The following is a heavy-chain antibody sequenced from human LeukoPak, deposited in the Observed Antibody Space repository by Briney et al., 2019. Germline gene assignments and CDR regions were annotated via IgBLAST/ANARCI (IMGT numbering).Heavy chain of an antibody. V-gene: IGHV3-21*01. CDR1: GFTFNTYD. J-gene: IGHJ4*02. CDR3: ARGSTVTTNPLFDY. D-gene: IGHD4-17*01. Sequence: GGSLRLSCAAPGFTFNTYDMKWVRQAPGKGLEWDSTIRSSSSNMYYADSVKGRFTISRDNAKNSLYLQMNSLRAEDTAVYYCARGSTVTTNPLFDYWGQGTLVTVSS. CDR2: IRSSSSNM.